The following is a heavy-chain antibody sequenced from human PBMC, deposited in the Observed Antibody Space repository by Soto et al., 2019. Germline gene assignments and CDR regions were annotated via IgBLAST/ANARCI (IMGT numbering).Heavy chain of an antibody. CDR3: ARQGSNEYYYYGMDV. CDR2: IIRIFGTP. CDR1: GGTFSSYA. V-gene: IGHV1-69*12. D-gene: IGHD3-10*01. Sequence: QVQLVQSGAEVKKPGSSVKVSCKASGGTFSSYAINGVRQAPGQGLEWMGGIIRIFGTPDYAPRCQGRVTITADESTSTAYMELSRLRSEDTAVYYCARQGSNEYYYYGMDVWGQGTTVTVSS. J-gene: IGHJ6*02.